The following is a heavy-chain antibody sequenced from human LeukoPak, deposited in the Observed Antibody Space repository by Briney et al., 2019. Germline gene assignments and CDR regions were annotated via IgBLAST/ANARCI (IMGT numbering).Heavy chain of an antibody. D-gene: IGHD3-22*01. CDR3: GTMIVVT. Sequence: PGGSLRLSCAASGFTFSSYWMHWVRQAPGKGLEWVAFIRYDGSNKYYADSVKGRFTISRDNSKNTLYLQMNSLRAEDTAVYYCGTMIVVTWGQGTLVTVSS. V-gene: IGHV3-30*02. CDR1: GFTFSSYW. CDR2: IRYDGSNK. J-gene: IGHJ5*02.